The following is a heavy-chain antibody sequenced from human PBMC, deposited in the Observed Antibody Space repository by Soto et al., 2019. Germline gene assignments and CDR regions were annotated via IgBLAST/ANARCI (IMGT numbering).Heavy chain of an antibody. CDR2: VIPFFGTA. Sequence: QVQLVQSGAEVKKPGSSVKVSCKASGGTFSSYAISWVRLAPGQGLEWMGGVIPFFGTASYAQKFQGRVRLPVDETTTSVYVELSSLRSEGTVVYYCASITGADYYDSSGYFHYWGQGTLVTVSS. CDR1: GGTFSSYA. CDR3: ASITGADYYDSSGYFHY. V-gene: IGHV1-69*01. D-gene: IGHD3-22*01. J-gene: IGHJ4*02.